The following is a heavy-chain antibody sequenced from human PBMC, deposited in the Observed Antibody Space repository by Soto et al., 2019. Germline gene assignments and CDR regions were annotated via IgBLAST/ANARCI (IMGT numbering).Heavy chain of an antibody. CDR3: ASTLCSGGSCYHRAGASYFDY. D-gene: IGHD2-15*01. V-gene: IGHV4-31*03. CDR2: IYYSGST. J-gene: IGHJ4*02. Sequence: QVQLQESGPGLVKPSQTLSLTCTVSGGSISSGGYYWSWIRQHPGKGLEWIGYIYYSGSTYYNPSLKSRVTISVDTSKNQFSLKLSSVTAADTAVYYCASTLCSGGSCYHRAGASYFDYWGQGTLVTVSS. CDR1: GGSISSGGYY.